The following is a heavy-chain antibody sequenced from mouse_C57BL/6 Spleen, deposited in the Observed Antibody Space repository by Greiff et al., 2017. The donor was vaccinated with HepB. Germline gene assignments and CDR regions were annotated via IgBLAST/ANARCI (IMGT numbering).Heavy chain of an antibody. CDR1: GYAFSSYW. CDR2: IYPGDGDT. V-gene: IGHV1-80*01. J-gene: IGHJ1*03. Sequence: VQRVESGAELVKPGASVKISCKASGYAFSSYWMNWVKQRPGKGLEWIGQIYPGDGDTNYNGKFKGKATLTADKSSSTAYMQLSSLTSEDSAVYFCARGGKNWYFDVWGTGTTVTVSS. CDR3: ARGGKNWYFDV.